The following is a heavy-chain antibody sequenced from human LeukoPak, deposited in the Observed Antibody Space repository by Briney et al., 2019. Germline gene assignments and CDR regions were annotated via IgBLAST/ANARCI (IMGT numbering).Heavy chain of an antibody. CDR3: AGLYGSGSYYGY. CDR1: GYSISSGYY. Sequence: PSETLSLTCTVSGYSISSGYYWGWIRQPPGKGLEWIGNIYYSGSTYYKPSLKSRVTISVDTSKNQFSLKLSSVTAADTAVYYCAGLYGSGSYYGYWGQGTLVTVSS. CDR2: IYYSGST. J-gene: IGHJ4*02. D-gene: IGHD3-10*01. V-gene: IGHV4-38-2*02.